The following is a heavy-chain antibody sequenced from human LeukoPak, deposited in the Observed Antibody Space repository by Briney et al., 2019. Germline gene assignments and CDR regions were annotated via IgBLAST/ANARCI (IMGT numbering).Heavy chain of an antibody. CDR3: ARVLDYVRWFDP. V-gene: IGHV4-31*02. CDR2: IYDSGST. CDR1: TGSIRSVDYD. J-gene: IGHJ5*02. Sequence: SQTLSLTCTVSTGSIRSVDYDWSSTRQQPGRWLEWIGYIYDSGSTYYNPSLKSRVTISVDTSKNQFSLKLSSVTAADTAVYYCARVLDYVRWFDPWGQGTLVTVSS. D-gene: IGHD4-17*01.